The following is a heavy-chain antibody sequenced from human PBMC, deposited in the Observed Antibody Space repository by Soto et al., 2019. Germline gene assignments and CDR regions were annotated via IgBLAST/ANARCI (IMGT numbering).Heavy chain of an antibody. CDR2: ISSSSSYI. CDR1: GFTFSSYS. V-gene: IGHV3-21*01. Sequence: PGGSLRLSCAASGFTFSSYSMNWVRQAPGKGLEWVSSISSSSSYIYYADSVKGRFTISRDNAKNSLYLQMNSLRAEDTAVYYCARLDILSSLTPDYWGQGTLVTVSS. D-gene: IGHD3-9*01. CDR3: ARLDILSSLTPDY. J-gene: IGHJ4*02.